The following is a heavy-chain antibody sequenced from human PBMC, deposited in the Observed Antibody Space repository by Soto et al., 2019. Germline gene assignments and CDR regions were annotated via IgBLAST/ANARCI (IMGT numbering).Heavy chain of an antibody. CDR2: IWYDGSNK. Sequence: QVQLVESGGGVAQPGRSLRLSCTVSGFTFSGHAMHWVRQAPGKGLEWVTQIWYDGSNKYCAESVKGRFTISRDNSKNTLYLQMNSLRVEDTAVYYCARDGQGLAPYALDVWGQGTSVTVSS. D-gene: IGHD6-19*01. J-gene: IGHJ6*02. CDR3: ARDGQGLAPYALDV. V-gene: IGHV3-33*01. CDR1: GFTFSGHA.